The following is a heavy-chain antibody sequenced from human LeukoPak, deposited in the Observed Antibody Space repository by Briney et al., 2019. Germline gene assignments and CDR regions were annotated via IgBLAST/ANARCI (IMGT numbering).Heavy chain of an antibody. CDR1: GFTFSSYW. D-gene: IGHD3-22*01. CDR3: ARDRLLYYYDSGPTGHFQH. CDR2: IKQGGSEK. Sequence: GGSLRLSCAASGFTFSSYWMSWVRQAPGKGLEWVANIKQGGSEKYYVDSVKGRFTISRDNAKNSLYLQMSSLRADDTAVYYCARDRLLYYYDSGPTGHFQHWGQGTLVTV. J-gene: IGHJ1*01. V-gene: IGHV3-7*01.